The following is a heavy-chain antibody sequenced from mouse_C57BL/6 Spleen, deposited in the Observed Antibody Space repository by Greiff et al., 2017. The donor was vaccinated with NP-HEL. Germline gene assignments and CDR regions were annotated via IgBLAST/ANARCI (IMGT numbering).Heavy chain of an antibody. CDR2: INYDGSST. Sequence: EVKLMESEGGLVQPGSSMKLSCTASGFTFSDYYMAWVRQVPEKGLEWVANINYDGSSTYYLDSLKSRFIISRDNAKNILYLQMSSLKSEDTATYYCARDDYAGMDYWGQGTSVTVSS. CDR3: ARDDYAGMDY. D-gene: IGHD1-1*02. J-gene: IGHJ4*01. V-gene: IGHV5-16*01. CDR1: GFTFSDYY.